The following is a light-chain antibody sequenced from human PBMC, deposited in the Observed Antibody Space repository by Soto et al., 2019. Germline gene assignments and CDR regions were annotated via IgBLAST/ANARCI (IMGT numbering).Light chain of an antibody. CDR1: QSVSSN. CDR2: GAS. CDR3: QQYGNSPIN. Sequence: EIVMTQSPATLSVSPGERATLSCRASQSVSSNLAWYQQKPGQAPRLLIYGASTRATGIPARFSGSGYGTDLNLTIRRLEPEDFEVYYCQQYGNSPINFGQGTRLEIK. J-gene: IGKJ5*01. V-gene: IGKV3-15*01.